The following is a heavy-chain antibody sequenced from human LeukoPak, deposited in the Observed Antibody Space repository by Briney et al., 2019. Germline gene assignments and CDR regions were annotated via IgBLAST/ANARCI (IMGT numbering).Heavy chain of an antibody. Sequence: GRSLRLSCAASAFTFNTFGMNWVRQAPGKGLEWVAVIWYDGSNKYYADSVKGRYTISRHNSKSKLYLQVNSMRVEDTAVYYCARISCTGNSCRPYSYYDMDVWGQGTTVSVSS. J-gene: IGHJ6*02. CDR2: IWYDGSNK. CDR1: AFTFNTFG. CDR3: ARISCTGNSCRPYSYYDMDV. D-gene: IGHD2-15*01. V-gene: IGHV3-33*01.